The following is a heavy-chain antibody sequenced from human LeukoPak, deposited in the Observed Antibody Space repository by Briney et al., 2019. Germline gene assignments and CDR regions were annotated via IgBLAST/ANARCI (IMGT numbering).Heavy chain of an antibody. CDR3: ARITDYYYDSSGYLDY. CDR2: IKQDGSEK. J-gene: IGHJ4*02. Sequence: GRSLRLSCAASPFTFSSYWMSWVRQAPGKGLEWVANIKQDGSEKYYVDSVKGRFTISRDNARNSLSLQMHSLRAEDTAVYYCARITDYYYDSSGYLDYWGQGTLVTVSS. CDR1: PFTFSSYW. D-gene: IGHD3-22*01. V-gene: IGHV3-7*01.